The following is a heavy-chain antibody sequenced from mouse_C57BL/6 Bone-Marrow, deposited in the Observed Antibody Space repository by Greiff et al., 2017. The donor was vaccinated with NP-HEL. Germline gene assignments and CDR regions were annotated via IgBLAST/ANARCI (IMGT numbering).Heavy chain of an antibody. CDR2: ILPGSGST. CDR1: GYTFTGYW. V-gene: IGHV1-9*01. Sequence: QVQLQQSGAELMKPGASVKLSCKATGYTFTGYWIEWVKQRPGHGLEWIGEILPGSGSTNSNEKFKGKATFTADTSSNTAYMQLSSLTTEDSAIYYWARWGADYWGQGTTLTVSS. J-gene: IGHJ2*01. CDR3: ARWGADY.